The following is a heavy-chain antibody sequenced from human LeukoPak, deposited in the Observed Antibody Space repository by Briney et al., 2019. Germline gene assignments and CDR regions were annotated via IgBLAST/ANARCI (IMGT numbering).Heavy chain of an antibody. CDR3: ARGLMFDP. J-gene: IGHJ5*02. Sequence: SETLSLTCAVYGGSFSYYYWNWIRQSPGKGLEWIGEINHSGSTNYNPSLKSRVTISIDTSKSQFSLKVRSVTAADTAVYYCARGLMFDPWGQGTLVTVSS. CDR2: INHSGST. V-gene: IGHV4-34*01. D-gene: IGHD2-8*01. CDR1: GGSFSYYY.